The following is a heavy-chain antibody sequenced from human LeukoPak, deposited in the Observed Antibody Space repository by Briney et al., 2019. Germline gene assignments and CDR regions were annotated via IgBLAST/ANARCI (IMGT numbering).Heavy chain of an antibody. CDR2: ISSSGSTI. CDR1: GFTFSDYY. J-gene: IGHJ6*03. Sequence: GGSQRLSCAASGFTFSDYYMSWIRQAPGKGLEWVSYISSSGSTIYYADSVRGRFTISRDNAKNSLYLQMNSLRAEDTAVYYCAGCEGFGHYMDVWGKGTTVTVSS. V-gene: IGHV3-11*04. D-gene: IGHD3-3*01. CDR3: AGCEGFGHYMDV.